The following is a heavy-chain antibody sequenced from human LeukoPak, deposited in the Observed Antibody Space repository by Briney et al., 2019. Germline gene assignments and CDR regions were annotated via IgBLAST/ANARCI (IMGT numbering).Heavy chain of an antibody. Sequence: SETLSLTCSVSGGSISSFCYYWGWIPQPPGKGRVWIGSIYYSGSTYYNPSLKSRVTISVDTSKNQFSLKLSSVTAADTAVYYCARHRNSRDAFDIWGQGTMVTVSS. D-gene: IGHD4-11*01. J-gene: IGHJ3*02. V-gene: IGHV4-39*01. CDR3: ARHRNSRDAFDI. CDR1: GGSISSFCYY. CDR2: IYYSGST.